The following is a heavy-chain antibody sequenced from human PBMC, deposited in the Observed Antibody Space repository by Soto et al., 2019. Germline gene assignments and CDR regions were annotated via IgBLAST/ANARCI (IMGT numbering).Heavy chain of an antibody. CDR3: ATWGHHSGYDKPYGMDV. V-gene: IGHV3-7*03. CDR1: GFTFSSYW. J-gene: IGHJ6*02. Sequence: GGSLRLSCAASGFTFSSYWMSWVRQAPGKGLGWVANIKQDGSEKYYVDSVKGRFTISRDNAKNSLYLQMNSLRAEDTAVYYCATWGHHSGYDKPYGMDVWGQGTTVTVSS. CDR2: IKQDGSEK. D-gene: IGHD5-12*01.